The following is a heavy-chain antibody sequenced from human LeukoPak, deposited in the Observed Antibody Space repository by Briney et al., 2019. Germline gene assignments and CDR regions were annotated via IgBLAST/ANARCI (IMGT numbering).Heavy chain of an antibody. Sequence: PSETLSLTCTVSGDSINSLDLWSWVRQPPGKGLEWIGEIYHSGSTNYNPSLKSRVTISVDKSKNQFSLRLSSVTAADTAVYYCASIGYCTNGVCYRGDYWGQGTLVTVSS. CDR3: ASIGYCTNGVCYRGDY. CDR1: GDSINSLDL. CDR2: IYHSGST. V-gene: IGHV4-4*02. D-gene: IGHD2-8*01. J-gene: IGHJ4*02.